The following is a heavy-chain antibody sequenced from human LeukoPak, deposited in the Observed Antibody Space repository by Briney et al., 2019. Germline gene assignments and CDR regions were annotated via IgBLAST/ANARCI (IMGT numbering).Heavy chain of an antibody. V-gene: IGHV4-39*01. CDR3: ARQPGYYDFWSGYYRPEDFDY. CDR1: GGSISSSSYY. J-gene: IGHJ4*02. Sequence: PSETLSLTCTVSGGSISSSSYYWGWIRQPPGEGLEWIGRIYYSGSTYYNPSLKSRVTISVDTSKNQFSLKLSSVTAADTAVYYCARQPGYYDFWSGYYRPEDFDYWGQGTLVTVSS. CDR2: IYYSGST. D-gene: IGHD3-3*01.